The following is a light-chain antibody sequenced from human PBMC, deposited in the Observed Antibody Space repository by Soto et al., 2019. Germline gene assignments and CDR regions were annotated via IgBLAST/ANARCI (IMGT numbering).Light chain of an antibody. CDR1: QTISSW. CDR3: QHYNSYSEA. V-gene: IGKV1-5*03. Sequence: EIRMTQSPSIAPQYKGASVTSTCGASQTISSWLAWYQQKPGKAPKLLIYKASTLKSGVPSRFSGSGSGTEFTLTISSLQPDDFATYYCQHYNSYSEAFGQGTNV. CDR2: KAS. J-gene: IGKJ1*01.